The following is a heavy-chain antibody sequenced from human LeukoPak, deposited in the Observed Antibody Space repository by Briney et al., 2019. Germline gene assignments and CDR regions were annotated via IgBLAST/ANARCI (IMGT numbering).Heavy chain of an antibody. Sequence: PRGSLRLSCAPSRLIFNNHWMSWVRQAPGKGLEWVADLNPDGSSQYYVDSVKGRFTISRDNDKGSLYLQIDTLRDDDTAVYYCAIDPHHGALDYWGQGTLVTVSS. V-gene: IGHV3-7*01. CDR1: RLIFNNHW. CDR2: LNPDGSSQ. J-gene: IGHJ4*02. D-gene: IGHD3-10*01. CDR3: AIDPHHGALDY.